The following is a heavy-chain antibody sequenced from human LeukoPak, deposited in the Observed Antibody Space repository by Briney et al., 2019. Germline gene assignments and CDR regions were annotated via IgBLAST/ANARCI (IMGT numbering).Heavy chain of an antibody. Sequence: EINHSGSTNYNPSLKSRVTISVDTSKNQFSLKLSSVTAADTAVYYCARQILDSSYWYFDLWGRGTLVTVSS. D-gene: IGHD6-13*01. J-gene: IGHJ2*01. V-gene: IGHV4-34*01. CDR3: ARQILDSSYWYFDL. CDR2: INHSGST.